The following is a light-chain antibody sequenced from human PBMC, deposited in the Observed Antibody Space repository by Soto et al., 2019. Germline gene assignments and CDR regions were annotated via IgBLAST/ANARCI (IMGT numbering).Light chain of an antibody. V-gene: IGLV2-14*01. Sequence: QSVLTQPASVSGSPGQSITISCTGTSSDIGGYNYVSWYQQHPGKAPKLMIYDVSDRPSGVSNRFSGSKSGNTASLTISGLQAEDEADYYCSSYTSSNTPRVFGTGTKLTVL. J-gene: IGLJ1*01. CDR3: SSYTSSNTPRV. CDR1: SSDIGGYNY. CDR2: DVS.